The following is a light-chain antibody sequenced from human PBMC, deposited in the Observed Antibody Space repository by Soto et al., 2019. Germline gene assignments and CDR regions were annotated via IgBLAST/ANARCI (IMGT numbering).Light chain of an antibody. CDR3: YQYGTSPFT. CDR1: QSVDIN. V-gene: IGKV3-20*01. CDR2: GAS. Sequence: LSAATRFMSPEDRVTLSCRASQSVDINFAWYQQRPGQTPRLLLYGASNRAADIPDRFSGSGSGADFTLTISRLEPGDSAVYYCYQYGTSPFTLGHGSMVDIK. J-gene: IGKJ3*01.